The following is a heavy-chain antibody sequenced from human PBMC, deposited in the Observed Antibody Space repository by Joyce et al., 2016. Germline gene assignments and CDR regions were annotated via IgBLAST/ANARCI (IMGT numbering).Heavy chain of an antibody. CDR2: VYLGGST. CDR1: GGSISSAHW. D-gene: IGHD5-12*01. J-gene: IGHJ5*01. V-gene: IGHV4-4*02. Sequence: QVQLQESGPGLVKPSGTLSLTCAVSGGSISSAHWWSWGREPPGKGLEWIGEVYLGGSTTYNPSLKSRVTISVDKSKKQLSLKMNSVTAADTAVDYCARNGAYSQDSWGQGTLVTVSS. CDR3: ARNGAYSQDS.